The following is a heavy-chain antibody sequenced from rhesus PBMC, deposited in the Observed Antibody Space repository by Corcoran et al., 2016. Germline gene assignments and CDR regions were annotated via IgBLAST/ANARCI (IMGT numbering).Heavy chain of an antibody. CDR3: ARGPGVAAAGTLFDY. D-gene: IGHD6-25*01. V-gene: IGHV3-54*02. Sequence: EVQLVESGGGLVQPGGSLRLSCAASGFSFSSYGMHWGRQAAGKGLGWVAVISYDGSKKYYAGSVKDRFTISRDNAKNMLYLQMHDLKLEDTAVYYCARGPGVAAAGTLFDYWGQGVLATVSS. J-gene: IGHJ4*01. CDR1: GFSFSSYG. CDR2: ISYDGSKK.